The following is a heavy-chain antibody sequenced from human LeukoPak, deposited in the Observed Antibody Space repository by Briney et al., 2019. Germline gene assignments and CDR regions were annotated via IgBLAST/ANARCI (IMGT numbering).Heavy chain of an antibody. CDR3: AKVCGDMRCYYFDY. D-gene: IGHD2-15*01. CDR2: ISGSGGST. CDR1: GFNFSSYA. V-gene: IGHV3-23*01. Sequence: GGSLRLSCAASGFNFSSYAMSWVRQAPGKGLEWVSAISGSGGSTYYADSVKGRFTISRDNSKNTLYLQMNSLRAEDTAVYYCAKVCGDMRCYYFDYWGQGTLVTVSS. J-gene: IGHJ4*02.